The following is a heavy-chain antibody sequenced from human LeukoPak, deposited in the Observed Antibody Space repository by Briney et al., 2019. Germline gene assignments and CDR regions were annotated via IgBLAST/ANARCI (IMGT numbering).Heavy chain of an antibody. CDR1: GFTFSSYG. CDR3: ARPGSVTTLDWFDP. Sequence: GGSLRLSCAASGFTFSSYGMHRVRQAPGKGLEWVAVIWYDGSNKYYADSVKGRFTISRDNSKNTLYLQMNSLRAEDMAVYYCARPGSVTTLDWFDPWGQGTLVTVSS. D-gene: IGHD4-17*01. J-gene: IGHJ5*02. V-gene: IGHV3-33*01. CDR2: IWYDGSNK.